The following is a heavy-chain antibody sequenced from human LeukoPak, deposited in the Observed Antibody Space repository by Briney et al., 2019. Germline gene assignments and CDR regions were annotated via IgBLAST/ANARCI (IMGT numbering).Heavy chain of an antibody. D-gene: IGHD6-19*01. CDR1: GFTFSSYE. J-gene: IGHJ4*02. CDR2: ICRSGSPM. Sequence: PGGSLRLSCAASGFTFSSYEMNWVRQAPGKGLEWVSYICRSGSPMYYADSVKGRFTICRDNDENSLYLQMNSLRAEDTAVYYCATKVAGTSHFSDWGQGTLVTVSS. V-gene: IGHV3-48*03. CDR3: ATKVAGTSHFSD.